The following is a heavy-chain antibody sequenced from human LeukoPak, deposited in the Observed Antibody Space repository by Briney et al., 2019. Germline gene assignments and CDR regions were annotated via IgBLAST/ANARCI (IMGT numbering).Heavy chain of an antibody. CDR3: ARLGGDPYGHFDY. CDR2: IYPDDSDT. CDR1: EYTFTRFW. Sequence: ESLTISCKGSEYTFTRFWIGWVRQMPGKGLEWMGIIYPDDSDTRYSPSFQGQVTISADKSISTAYLQWSSLKASDTALYYCARLGGDPYGHFDYWGQGTLVTVSS. D-gene: IGHD5-18*01. J-gene: IGHJ4*02. V-gene: IGHV5-51*01.